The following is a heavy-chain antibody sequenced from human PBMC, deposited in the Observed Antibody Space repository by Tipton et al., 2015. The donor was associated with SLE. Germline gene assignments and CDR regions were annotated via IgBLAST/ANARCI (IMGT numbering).Heavy chain of an antibody. CDR2: IHSGGIRT. D-gene: IGHD1-26*01. CDR3: AKDREERERGSASDI. J-gene: IGHJ3*02. V-gene: IGHV3-23*03. CDR1: GFTFNNYA. Sequence: SLRLSCAASGFTFNNYAMTWVRQAPGKGLEWVSVIHSGGIRTYYADSVKGRFTISRDNPKNTVYLQMNSLRAEDTALYYCAKDREERERGSASDIWGQGTMVTVSS.